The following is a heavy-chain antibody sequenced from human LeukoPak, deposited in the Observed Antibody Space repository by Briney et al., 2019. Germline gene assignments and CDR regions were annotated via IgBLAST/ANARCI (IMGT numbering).Heavy chain of an antibody. Sequence: PGGSLRLSCAASGFTFSSYSMNWVRQAPGKGLEWVSSISSSSSYIYYADSVKGRFTIPRDNAKNSLYLQMNSLRAEDTAVYYCARGHYYGSGSYDYYFDYWGQGTLVTVSS. CDR1: GFTFSSYS. V-gene: IGHV3-21*01. CDR3: ARGHYYGSGSYDYYFDY. CDR2: ISSSSSYI. D-gene: IGHD3-10*01. J-gene: IGHJ4*02.